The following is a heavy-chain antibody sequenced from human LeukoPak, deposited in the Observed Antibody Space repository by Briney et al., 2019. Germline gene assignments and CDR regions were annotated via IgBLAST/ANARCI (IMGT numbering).Heavy chain of an antibody. CDR1: GGSISSGSYY. D-gene: IGHD2-15*01. J-gene: IGHJ5*02. CDR3: ARGVVVAYNWFDP. CDR2: IYTSGST. V-gene: IGHV4-61*02. Sequence: SETLSLTCTVPGGSISSGSYYWSWIRQPAGKGLEWIGRIYTSGSTNYNPSLKSRVTISVDTSKNQFSLKLSSVTAADTAVYYCARGVVVAYNWFDPWGQGTLVTVSS.